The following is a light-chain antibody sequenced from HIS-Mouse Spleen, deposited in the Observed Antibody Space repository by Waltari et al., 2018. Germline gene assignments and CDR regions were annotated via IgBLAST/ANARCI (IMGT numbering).Light chain of an antibody. CDR1: SSDVGGYTY. CDR2: DVS. J-gene: IGLJ2*01. V-gene: IGLV2-14*03. CDR3: SSYTSSSFNVV. Sequence: QSALTQPASVSGSPGQSITISCTGTSSDVGGYTYVPWYQQHPGKAPNLMIYDVSNRPSGVSNRFSGSKSGNTASLTISGLQAEDEADYYCSSYTSSSFNVVFGGGTKLTVL.